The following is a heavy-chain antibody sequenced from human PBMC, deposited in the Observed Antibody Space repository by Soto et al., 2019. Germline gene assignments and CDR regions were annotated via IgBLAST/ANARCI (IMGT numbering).Heavy chain of an antibody. CDR3: ARDGVAATLTSWYYGMDV. D-gene: IGHD2-15*01. Sequence: QVQLQESGPGLVKPSQTLSLTCTVSGGSISSGGYYWSWIRQHPGKGLEWIGYIYYSGSTYYNPXXKSRVTISVDXXKXQXXLKLSSVTAADTAVYYCARDGVAATLTSWYYGMDVWGQGTTVTVSS. J-gene: IGHJ6*02. CDR2: IYYSGST. V-gene: IGHV4-31*03. CDR1: GGSISSGGYY.